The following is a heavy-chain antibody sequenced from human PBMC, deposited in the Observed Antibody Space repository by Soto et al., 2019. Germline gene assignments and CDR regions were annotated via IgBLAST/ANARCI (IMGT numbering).Heavy chain of an antibody. J-gene: IGHJ4*02. Sequence: QVQLVESGGGVVQPGRSLRLSCAVSGFTVSTSGMHWVRQAPGKGLEWVAVISREGGTKFYADSVKGRFTISRDNSRNTLFLEMNSLRGDDMAVYYCTGEGASGYWGQGTLVTVSS. D-gene: IGHD2-8*02. CDR3: TGEGASGY. V-gene: IGHV3-30*03. CDR1: GFTVSTSG. CDR2: ISREGGTK.